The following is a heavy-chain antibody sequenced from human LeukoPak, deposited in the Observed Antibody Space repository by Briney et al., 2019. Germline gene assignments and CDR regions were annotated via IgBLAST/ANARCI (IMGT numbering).Heavy chain of an antibody. V-gene: IGHV4-61*03. CDR1: GASVSDGSYY. Sequence: PSETLSLTCSVSGASVSDGSYYWSWIRQPPGKGLEWIGFLYYSGRTNYSPSLSGRVSTSIDTSKNHFSLNLTSVTAADTAVYYCAGGLSTGREDYFDFWGQGTLVSVSS. J-gene: IGHJ4*02. CDR3: AGGLSTGREDYFDF. CDR2: LYYSGRT. D-gene: IGHD1-1*01.